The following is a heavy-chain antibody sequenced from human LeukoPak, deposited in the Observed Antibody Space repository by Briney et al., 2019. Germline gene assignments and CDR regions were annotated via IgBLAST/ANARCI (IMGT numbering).Heavy chain of an antibody. CDR3: ARGLAKGIVVVVAAFWFDP. Sequence: ASVNVSCKASGYTFTGYYMHWVRQAPGQGLEGMGWMNPNSGNTGYAQKFQGRVTMTRNTSISTAYMELSSLRSEDTAVYYCARGLAKGIVVVVAAFWFDPWGQGTLVTVSS. CDR2: MNPNSGNT. V-gene: IGHV1-8*02. J-gene: IGHJ5*02. CDR1: GYTFTGYY. D-gene: IGHD2-15*01.